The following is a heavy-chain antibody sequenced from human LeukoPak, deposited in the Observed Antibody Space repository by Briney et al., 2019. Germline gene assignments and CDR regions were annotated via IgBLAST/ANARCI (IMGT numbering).Heavy chain of an antibody. V-gene: IGHV3-48*02. CDR3: ASRHYYYYGMDV. CDR1: RFTFSSYA. J-gene: IGHJ6*02. Sequence: PGGSLRLSCAASRFTFSSYAMHWVRQAPGKGLEWVSYISSSSSTIYYADSVKGRFTISRDNAKNSLYLQLNSLRDEDTAVYYCASRHYYYYGMDVWGQGTTVTVSS. CDR2: ISSSSSTI.